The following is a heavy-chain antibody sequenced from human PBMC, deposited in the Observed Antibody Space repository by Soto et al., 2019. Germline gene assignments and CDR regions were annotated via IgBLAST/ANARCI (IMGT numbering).Heavy chain of an antibody. V-gene: IGHV1-69*13. CDR3: ARDPRALGVYSYGIDFDY. J-gene: IGHJ4*02. CDR2: IIPIFGTA. CDR1: GGTFSSYA. D-gene: IGHD5-18*01. Sequence: SVKVSCKASGGTFSSYAISWVRQAPGQGLEWMGGIIPIFGTANYAQKFQGRVTITADESTSTAYMELSSLRSEDTAVYYCARDPRALGVYSYGIDFDYWGQGTLVPVSS.